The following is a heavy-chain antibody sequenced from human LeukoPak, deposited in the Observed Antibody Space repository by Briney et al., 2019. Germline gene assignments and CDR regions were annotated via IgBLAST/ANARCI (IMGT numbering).Heavy chain of an antibody. Sequence: ASVKVSCKASGYTFTVYYMHWVRQAPGQGLGWMGWINPNSGGTNYAQKFQGRVTMTRDTSISTAYMELSRLRSDDTAVYYCARDLELAPHNLDYWGQGTLVTVSS. CDR1: GYTFTVYY. CDR2: INPNSGGT. D-gene: IGHD1-7*01. CDR3: ARDLELAPHNLDY. J-gene: IGHJ4*02. V-gene: IGHV1-2*02.